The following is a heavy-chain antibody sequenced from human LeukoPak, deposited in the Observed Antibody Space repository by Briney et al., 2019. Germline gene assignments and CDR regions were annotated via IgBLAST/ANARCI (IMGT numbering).Heavy chain of an antibody. V-gene: IGHV4-61*05. Sequence: PSETLSLTCTVSGGSISSSSYYWSWIRQPPGKGLEWIGYIYYSGSTNYNPSLKSRVTISVDTSKNQFSLKLSSVTAADTAVYYCARHRTSFDPWGQGTLVTVSS. CDR3: ARHRTSFDP. J-gene: IGHJ5*02. CDR1: GGSISSSSYY. CDR2: IYYSGST.